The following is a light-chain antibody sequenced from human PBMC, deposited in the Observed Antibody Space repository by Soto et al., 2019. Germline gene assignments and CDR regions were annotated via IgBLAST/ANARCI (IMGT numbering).Light chain of an antibody. CDR2: TNS. CDR3: QSFYSSLRGYV. V-gene: IGLV1-40*01. Sequence: QSVLTQPPSVSGAPGQRVTISCTGSRSNMGAGFDVHWYQQLSGRAPKLLLYTNSNRPSGVPDRFSGSKSGPSASLAITGLQAEDEADYYCQSFYSSLRGYVFGTGTKVTVL. CDR1: RSNMGAGFD. J-gene: IGLJ1*01.